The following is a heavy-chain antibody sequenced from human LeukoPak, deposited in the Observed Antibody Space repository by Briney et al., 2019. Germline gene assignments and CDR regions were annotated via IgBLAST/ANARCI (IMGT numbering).Heavy chain of an antibody. CDR1: GFTFSSYA. V-gene: IGHV3-30-3*01. Sequence: GGSLRLSCAASGFTFSSYAMHWVRQAPGEGLEWVAVISYDGSNKYYADSVKGRFTISRDNSKNTLYLQMNSLRAEDTAVYYCATYYYDSSGYYPHFDYWGQGTLVTVSS. J-gene: IGHJ4*02. D-gene: IGHD3-22*01. CDR2: ISYDGSNK. CDR3: ATYYYDSSGYYPHFDY.